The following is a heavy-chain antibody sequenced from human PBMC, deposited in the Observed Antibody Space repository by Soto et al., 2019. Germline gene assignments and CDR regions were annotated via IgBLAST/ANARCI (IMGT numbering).Heavy chain of an antibody. J-gene: IGHJ4*02. Sequence: EVQLLESGGGLVQPGGSLRLSCAASGFAFSNYAMHWVRQAPGKGLEWVSSISTSIDATYYADSVKGRFTISRDDSKNTLYLQMNGLRAEDSAVYYCAKDRTVAARNFDYWGQGTQVTVSS. CDR2: ISTSIDAT. V-gene: IGHV3-23*01. CDR1: GFAFSNYA. D-gene: IGHD6-6*01. CDR3: AKDRTVAARNFDY.